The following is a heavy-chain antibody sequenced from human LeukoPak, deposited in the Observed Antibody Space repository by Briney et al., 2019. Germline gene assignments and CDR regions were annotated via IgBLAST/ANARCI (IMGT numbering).Heavy chain of an antibody. V-gene: IGHV1-24*01. J-gene: IGHJ5*02. CDR3: ATALVRGVIILERWFDP. CDR2: FDPEDGET. Sequence: ASVKVSCKVSGYTLTELSMHWVRQAPGKGLEWMGGFDPEDGETIYAQKFQGRVTMTEDTSTDTAYMELSSLRSEDTAVYYCATALVRGVIILERWFDPWGQGTLVTVSS. CDR1: GYTLTELS. D-gene: IGHD3-10*01.